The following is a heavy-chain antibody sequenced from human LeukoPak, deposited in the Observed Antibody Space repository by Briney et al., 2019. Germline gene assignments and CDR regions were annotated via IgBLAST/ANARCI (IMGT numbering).Heavy chain of an antibody. CDR2: IDASSGIV. CDR3: ATPYYDLWSGYYAPRYMDV. Sequence: PGGSLRLSCAATGFTFTMFGMNWVRQAPGKGLEWVSYIDASSGIVYYADSVQGRFTISRDNAKNSLYLQMNSLRAEDTAVYYCATPYYDLWSGYYAPRYMDVWGKGTTVTVSS. D-gene: IGHD3-3*01. CDR1: GFTFTMFG. J-gene: IGHJ6*03. V-gene: IGHV3-48*01.